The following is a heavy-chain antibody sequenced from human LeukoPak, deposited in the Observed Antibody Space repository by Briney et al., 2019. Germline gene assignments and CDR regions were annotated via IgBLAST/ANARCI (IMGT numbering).Heavy chain of an antibody. CDR2: INPSGGST. Sequence: ASVKVSCKASGYTFTSYYMHWVRQAPGQGLEWMGIINPSGGSTSYAQKFQGRVTMTRDMSTSTVYMELSSLRSEDTAVYYCARADRQWLVPSLFDYWGQGTLVTVSS. V-gene: IGHV1-46*01. CDR1: GYTFTSYY. J-gene: IGHJ4*02. D-gene: IGHD6-19*01. CDR3: ARADRQWLVPSLFDY.